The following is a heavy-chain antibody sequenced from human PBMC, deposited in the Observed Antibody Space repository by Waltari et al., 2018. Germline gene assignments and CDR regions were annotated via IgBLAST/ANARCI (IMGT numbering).Heavy chain of an antibody. D-gene: IGHD2-21*01. J-gene: IGHJ5*02. CDR3: ARGRDVFANFDYNWFDP. CDR2: VNTNSVAT. V-gene: IGHV1-8*02. Sequence: QVPLVQSGAEVLRPGASVKVSCQASGYTFITSELNWVRQAAGKGLEWMGWVNTNSVATAYAQKFKGRITMTWDTSISTAYMEMSNLRSDDTAVLYCARGRDVFANFDYNWFDPWGQGTLVTVSS. CDR1: GYTFITSE.